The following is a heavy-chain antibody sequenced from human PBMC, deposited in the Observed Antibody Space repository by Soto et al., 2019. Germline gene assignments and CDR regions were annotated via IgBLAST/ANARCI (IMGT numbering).Heavy chain of an antibody. CDR3: ARELGGYDYLYYYYYMDV. Sequence: QVQLVQSGAEMKKPGSSVKVSCQASGDIFDSLTINWVRQAPGQGLEWMGRIIPVLGMANYAQKFQGRVTTMTDQSTSTVYMELSSLTSEDTAVYYCARELGGYDYLYYYYYMDVWGEGTTVTVSS. J-gene: IGHJ6*03. D-gene: IGHD5-12*01. V-gene: IGHV1-69*08. CDR2: IIPVLGMA. CDR1: GDIFDSLT.